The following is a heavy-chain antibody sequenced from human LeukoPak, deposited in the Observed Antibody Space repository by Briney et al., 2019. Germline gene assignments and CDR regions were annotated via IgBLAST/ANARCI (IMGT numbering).Heavy chain of an antibody. CDR1: GYTFTSYG. V-gene: IGHV1-18*01. D-gene: IGHD2-2*01. CDR3: ARDHVVPADQDGMDV. CDR2: ISAYNGNT. Sequence: ASVKVSCKASGYTFTSYGISWVRQAPGQGLEWMGWISAYNGNTNYAQKLQGRVTMTTDTSTSTAYMELRSLRSDDTAVYYCARDHVVPADQDGMDVWGQGTTVTVSS. J-gene: IGHJ6*02.